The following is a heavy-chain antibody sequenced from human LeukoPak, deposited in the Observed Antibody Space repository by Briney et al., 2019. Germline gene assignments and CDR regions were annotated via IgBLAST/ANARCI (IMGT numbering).Heavy chain of an antibody. CDR2: IYPGDSDT. D-gene: IGHD6-13*01. V-gene: IGHV5-51*01. Sequence: GAALQISSKGSGCGFTSYWIGWGRRMPGKGVEGMGIIYPGDSDTRYSPSFQGQVTISADKSISTAYLQWSSLKASDTAMYYCARTGIAAAGIIAYWGQGTLVTVSS. CDR3: ARTGIAAAGIIAY. CDR1: GCGFTSYW. J-gene: IGHJ4*02.